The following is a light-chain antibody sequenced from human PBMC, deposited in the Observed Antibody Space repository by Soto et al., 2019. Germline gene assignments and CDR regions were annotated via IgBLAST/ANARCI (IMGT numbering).Light chain of an antibody. Sequence: EFVLTQSPGTLSLSPGERATLSCRASQSVSSNYLAWYQQKPGQAPRLLIYGASTRATGIADRFSGSGSGTDFTLSISRLEAEDVAVYYCHQYGSSPQTFGQGTKVEIK. J-gene: IGKJ1*01. CDR3: HQYGSSPQT. V-gene: IGKV3-20*01. CDR1: QSVSSNY. CDR2: GAS.